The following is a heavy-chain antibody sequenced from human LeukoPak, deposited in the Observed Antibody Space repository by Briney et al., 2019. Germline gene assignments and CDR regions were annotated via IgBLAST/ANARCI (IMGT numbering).Heavy chain of an antibody. D-gene: IGHD6-19*01. CDR1: GFTFSSYW. J-gene: IGHJ4*02. CDR3: ASTVAVPYYFDY. CDR2: ISYDGSNK. V-gene: IGHV3-30*03. Sequence: PGGSLRLSCAASGFTFSSYWMSWVRQAPGKGLEWVAVISYDGSNKYYADSVKGRFTISRDNSKNTLYLQMNSLRAEDTAVYYCASTVAVPYYFDYWGQGTLVTVSS.